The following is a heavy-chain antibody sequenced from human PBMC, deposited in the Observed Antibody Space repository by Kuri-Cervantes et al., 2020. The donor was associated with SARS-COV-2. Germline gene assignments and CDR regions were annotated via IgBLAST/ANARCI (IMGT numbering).Heavy chain of an antibody. CDR1: GYKFTNYW. CDR2: IYPDDSDT. V-gene: IGHV5-51*01. D-gene: IGHD2-21*01. J-gene: IGHJ3*02. Sequence: GESLKISCEGSGYKFTNYWIGWVRQMPGKGLEWMRVIYPDDSDTRYSPSFQGQVTISADKSIRTAYLQWNSLKASDTAIYYCARHIDDCGGDCQPNDGFEIWGQGTMVTVSS. CDR3: ARHIDDCGGDCQPNDGFEI.